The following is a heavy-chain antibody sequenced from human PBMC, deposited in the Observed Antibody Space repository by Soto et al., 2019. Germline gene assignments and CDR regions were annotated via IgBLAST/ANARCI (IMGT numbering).Heavy chain of an antibody. Sequence: SETLSLTCTVSGGSISSSSYYWGWIRQPPGKGLEWIGSIYYSGSTYYNPSLKSRVTISVDTSKNQFSLKLSSVTAADTAVYYCARPTAEAVAGQSEYFQHWGQGTLVTVSS. CDR3: ARPTAEAVAGQSEYFQH. J-gene: IGHJ1*01. D-gene: IGHD6-19*01. CDR1: GGSISSSSYY. V-gene: IGHV4-39*01. CDR2: IYYSGST.